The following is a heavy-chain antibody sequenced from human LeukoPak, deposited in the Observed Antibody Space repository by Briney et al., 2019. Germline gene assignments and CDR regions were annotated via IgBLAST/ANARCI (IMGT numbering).Heavy chain of an antibody. CDR2: INPNSGGT. CDR1: GYTFSGYY. J-gene: IGHJ4*02. D-gene: IGHD2-21*01. V-gene: IGHV1-2*06. CDR3: ARDHAYCGGDCYSGFDY. Sequence: ASVKVSCKASGYTFSGYYMHWVRQAPGQGLEWMGRINPNSGGTNYAQKFQGRVTMTRDTSISTAYMELSRLRSDDTAVYYCARDHAYCGGDCYSGFDYWGQGTLVTVSS.